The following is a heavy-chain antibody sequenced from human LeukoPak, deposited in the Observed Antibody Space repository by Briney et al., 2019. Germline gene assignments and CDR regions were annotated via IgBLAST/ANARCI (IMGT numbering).Heavy chain of an antibody. V-gene: IGHV3-33*01. Sequence: PGGSLRLSCTTSGFTFSNYGFHWVRQAPGKGLEWVAVIWYDGSKTYYADSVKGRLTISRDNSKNTLYLQMNTLRAEDTAVYYCARDDCDGSYCFAYWGQGTQVTVSS. J-gene: IGHJ4*02. CDR3: ARDDCDGSYCFAY. CDR2: IWYDGSKT. D-gene: IGHD2-15*01. CDR1: GFTFSNYG.